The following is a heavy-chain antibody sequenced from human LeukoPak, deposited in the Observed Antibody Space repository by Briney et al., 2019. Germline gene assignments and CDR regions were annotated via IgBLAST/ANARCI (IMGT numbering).Heavy chain of an antibody. D-gene: IGHD3-10*01. Sequence: GGSLRLSCAASGFTFSSYSMNWVRQAPGKGLEWVSSISSSSSYIYYADSVKGRYTISRDNAKNSLYLQMNSLRAEDTAVYYCARDPGGSGRYYNPEGGWGQGTLVTVSS. J-gene: IGHJ4*02. CDR2: ISSSSSYI. CDR3: ARDPGGSGRYYNPEGG. CDR1: GFTFSSYS. V-gene: IGHV3-21*01.